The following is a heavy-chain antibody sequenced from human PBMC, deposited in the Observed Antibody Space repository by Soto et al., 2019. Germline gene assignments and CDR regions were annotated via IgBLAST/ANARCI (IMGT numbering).Heavy chain of an antibody. CDR2: IYPGDSDT. D-gene: IGHD2-2*01. J-gene: IGHJ6*02. Sequence: GESLKISCKGSGYSFTSYWIGWVRQMPGKGLEWMGIIYPGDSDTRYSPSFQGQVTISADKSISTAYLQWSSLKASGTAMYYCARHYCSSTSCYPVYYYYYGMDGWGQGTTVTVSS. CDR3: ARHYCSSTSCYPVYYYYYGMDG. CDR1: GYSFTSYW. V-gene: IGHV5-51*01.